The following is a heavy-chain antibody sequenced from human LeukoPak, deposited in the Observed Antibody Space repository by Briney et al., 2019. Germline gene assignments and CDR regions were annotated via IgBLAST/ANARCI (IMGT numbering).Heavy chain of an antibody. CDR3: ARDRLGGAVASWIPDY. D-gene: IGHD3-16*01. V-gene: IGHV4-59*01. CDR2: VYHSGST. CDR1: GGSINNYY. Sequence: SETLSLTCSVSGGSINNYYWSWIRQPPGKRLEWIGSVYHSGSTDYNPSLRSRVTISVDMSKNHFSLKVTSVTAAGTAIYYCARDRLGGAVASWIPDYWGQGILVTVSS. J-gene: IGHJ4*02.